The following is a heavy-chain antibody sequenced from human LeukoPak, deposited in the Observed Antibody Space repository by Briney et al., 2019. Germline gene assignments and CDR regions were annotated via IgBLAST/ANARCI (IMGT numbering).Heavy chain of an antibody. Sequence: GGSLRLSCAAPGFTFSDYYRSWIRQAPGKGLEGVSYISSSGSTIYYADSVKGRFTISRDNAKNSLYLKMNSLRAEDTAVYYCARASSSWYDYWGQGTLVTVSS. CDR2: ISSSGSTI. V-gene: IGHV3-11*01. CDR3: ARASSSWYDY. J-gene: IGHJ4*02. D-gene: IGHD6-13*01. CDR1: GFTFSDYY.